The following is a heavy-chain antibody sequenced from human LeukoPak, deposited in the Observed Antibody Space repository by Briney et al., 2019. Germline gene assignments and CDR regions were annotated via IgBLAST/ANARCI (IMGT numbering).Heavy chain of an antibody. CDR2: INSDGSST. CDR1: GFTFSSYW. D-gene: IGHD5-24*01. CDR3: ARVWDGYSPFDY. V-gene: IGHV3-74*01. Sequence: GGSLRLSCAAPGFTFSSYWMHWVRQAPGKGLVWVSRINSDGSSTSYADSVKGRFTISRDNAKNTLYLQMNSLRAEDTAVYYCARVWDGYSPFDYWGQGTLVTVSS. J-gene: IGHJ4*02.